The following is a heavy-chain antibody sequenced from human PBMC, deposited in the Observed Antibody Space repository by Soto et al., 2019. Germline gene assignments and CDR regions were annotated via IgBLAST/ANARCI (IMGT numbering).Heavy chain of an antibody. CDR3: ARDHGDYYYYYMDV. D-gene: IGHD3-16*01. CDR1: GFEFSTYW. J-gene: IGHJ6*03. Sequence: GGSLRLSCAASGFEFSTYWMTWVRQAPGKGLEWVSYISSSSSTIYYADSVKGRFTISRDDAKTSLYLQMNSLRAEDTAVYYCARDHGDYYYYYMDVWGKGTTVTVS. CDR2: ISSSSSTI. V-gene: IGHV3-48*01.